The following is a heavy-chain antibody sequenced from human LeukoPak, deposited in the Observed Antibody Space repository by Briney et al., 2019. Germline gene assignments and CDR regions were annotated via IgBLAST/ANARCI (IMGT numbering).Heavy chain of an antibody. CDR3: ARDRNPYGSGSPDAFDI. V-gene: IGHV3-7*04. CDR1: GFTFSSYL. Sequence: PGGSLRLSCAASGFTFSSYLMSWVRQAPGKGLEWVANIKQDGSEKYYVDPVKGRFTIYRDNAKKSLYLQMNSLRAEDTAVYYCARDRNPYGSGSPDAFDIWGQGTMVTVSS. J-gene: IGHJ3*02. CDR2: IKQDGSEK. D-gene: IGHD3-10*01.